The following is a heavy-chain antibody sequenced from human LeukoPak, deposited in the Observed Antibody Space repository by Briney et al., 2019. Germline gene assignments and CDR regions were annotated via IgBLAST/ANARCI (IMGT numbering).Heavy chain of an antibody. CDR2: IIPIFGTA. J-gene: IGHJ4*02. CDR1: GGTFISYA. V-gene: IGHV1-69*13. CDR3: ARAHDSSGYWDY. D-gene: IGHD3-22*01. Sequence: SVKVSCKASGGTFISYAISWVRQAPGQGLEWMGGIIPIFGTANYAQKFQGRVTITADESTSTAYMELSSLTTEDTAVYYCARAHDSSGYWDYWGQGTLVTVSS.